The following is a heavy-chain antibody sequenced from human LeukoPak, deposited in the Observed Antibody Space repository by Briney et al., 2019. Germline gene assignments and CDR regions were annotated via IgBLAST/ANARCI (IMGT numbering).Heavy chain of an antibody. J-gene: IGHJ5*02. V-gene: IGHV3-21*01. CDR1: GFTLSSYS. Sequence: PGGSLRLSCAASGFTLSSYSMNWVRQAPGKGLEWVSSISSSSSYIYYADSVKGRFTISRDNAKKSVYLQMNSLRVEDTAVYYCARGSSNIAARNNWFDPWGQGTLVTVSS. D-gene: IGHD6-6*01. CDR3: ARGSSNIAARNNWFDP. CDR2: ISSSSSYI.